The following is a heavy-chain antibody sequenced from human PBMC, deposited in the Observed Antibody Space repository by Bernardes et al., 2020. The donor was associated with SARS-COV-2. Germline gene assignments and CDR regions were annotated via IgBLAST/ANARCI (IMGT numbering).Heavy chain of an antibody. Sequence: GGSLRLSCAASGFTFSSYAMSWVRQAPGKGLEWVSAISGSGGSTYYADSVRGRFTISRDNSKKTLYLQINSLRPEDTAIYYCARDSEFDSSGWIDCWGQGALVTVSS. CDR1: GFTFSSYA. J-gene: IGHJ4*02. V-gene: IGHV3-23*01. CDR2: ISGSGGST. D-gene: IGHD6-19*01. CDR3: ARDSEFDSSGWIDC.